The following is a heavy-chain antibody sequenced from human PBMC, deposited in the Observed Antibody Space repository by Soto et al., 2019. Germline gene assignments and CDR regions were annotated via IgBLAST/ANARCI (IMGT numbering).Heavy chain of an antibody. Sequence: QMQLQESGPGLVKPSETLALTCTVSGGSIRESGFYWGWIRQSPGKGLEWIGSIFLSGRTHYNPSLMSRVTMSVDASNNQFSLNLNSVTAADTAVYYCARSLMDVWGKGTTVRVSS. V-gene: IGHV4-39*01. J-gene: IGHJ6*03. CDR1: GGSIRESGFY. CDR3: ARSLMDV. CDR2: IFLSGRT.